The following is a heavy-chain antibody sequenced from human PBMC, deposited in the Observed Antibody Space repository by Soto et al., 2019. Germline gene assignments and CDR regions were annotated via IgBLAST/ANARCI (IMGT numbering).Heavy chain of an antibody. Sequence: GGSLRLSCAASGFTFSSYAMSWVRQAPGKGLEWVSAISGSGGSTYYADSVKGRFTISRDNSKNTLYLQMNSLRAEDTAVYYCAKGTYCYGDYCWYFDLWGRGTLVTVSS. D-gene: IGHD4-17*01. V-gene: IGHV3-23*01. CDR2: ISGSGGST. CDR3: AKGTYCYGDYCWYFDL. J-gene: IGHJ2*01. CDR1: GFTFSSYA.